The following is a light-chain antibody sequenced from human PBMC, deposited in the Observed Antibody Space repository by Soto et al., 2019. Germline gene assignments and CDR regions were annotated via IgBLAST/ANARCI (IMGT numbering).Light chain of an antibody. Sequence: DIQLTQSPSSLSASVGDRVTITCRASQSISRFLNWYQQKPGRAPTLLVYKASTLQNGFPSRFSGSESGTVFTLTISNLQPGDFATYFCQQTYSTPQTFGQGTKVEIK. V-gene: IGKV1-39*01. J-gene: IGKJ1*01. CDR2: KAS. CDR1: QSISRF. CDR3: QQTYSTPQT.